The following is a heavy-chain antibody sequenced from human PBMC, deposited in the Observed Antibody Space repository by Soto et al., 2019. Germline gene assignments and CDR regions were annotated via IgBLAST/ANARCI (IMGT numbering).Heavy chain of an antibody. CDR1: GFPFSAFD. V-gene: IGHV3-13*01. Sequence: DVQLEASGGGLIQPGGSLRLSCITSGFPFSAFDMHWVRQAAGKGLEWVSGIGTLRDTHYRDSVRGRFTISRDSAKSSFYLQMTSLTEGDTGLYFCARGRSNDFSSTPPPRFDSWGRGTLVTVSP. J-gene: IGHJ5*01. CDR3: ARGRSNDFSSTPPPRFDS. CDR2: IGTLRDT. D-gene: IGHD2-21*02.